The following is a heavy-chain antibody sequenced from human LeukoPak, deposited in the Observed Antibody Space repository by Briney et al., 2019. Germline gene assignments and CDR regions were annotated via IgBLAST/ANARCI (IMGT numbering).Heavy chain of an antibody. J-gene: IGHJ3*01. CDR3: ARTIYYYESTSYFSDAFDV. V-gene: IGHV3-66*01. Sequence: PGGSLRLSCAASGFTVSSNYMSWVRQAPGKGLEWVSVIYSGGSTYYQDSVKGRFTISRDDAKNSLYLEMDSLRAEDTAVYYCARTIYYYESTSYFSDAFDVWGQGTMVTVSS. CDR1: GFTVSSNY. CDR2: IYSGGST. D-gene: IGHD3-22*01.